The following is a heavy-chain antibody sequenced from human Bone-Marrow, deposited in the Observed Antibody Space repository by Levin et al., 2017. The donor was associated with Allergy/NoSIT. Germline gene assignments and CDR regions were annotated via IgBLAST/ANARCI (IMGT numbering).Heavy chain of an antibody. Sequence: GGSLRLSCATSKFVFDDYGMYWVRQAPGKGLEWVSGISWNSGKTHYADSVKGRFIISRDNAKNSLYLQMNSLRTEDTALYYCVKSLNTMTIHDGFDFWGQGTMVTVSA. CDR2: ISWNSGKT. CDR1: KFVFDDYG. D-gene: IGHD1/OR15-1a*01. J-gene: IGHJ3*01. CDR3: VKSLNTMTIHDGFDF. V-gene: IGHV3-9*01.